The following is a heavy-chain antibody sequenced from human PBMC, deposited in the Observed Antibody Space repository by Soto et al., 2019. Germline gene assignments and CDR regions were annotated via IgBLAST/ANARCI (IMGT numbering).Heavy chain of an antibody. V-gene: IGHV3-23*01. CDR1: GLTFSNYA. Sequence: EVQLLESGGALVQPGGSLRLSCAASGLTFSNYAMSWVRQAPGKGLEWVSSISGSGGSTYYADSVKGRFTISRDNSKNTLYLQINSLRADDTAVYYCATEAAYSSGWYVFDYWGQGTLVTVSA. J-gene: IGHJ4*02. CDR2: ISGSGGST. D-gene: IGHD6-13*01. CDR3: ATEAAYSSGWYVFDY.